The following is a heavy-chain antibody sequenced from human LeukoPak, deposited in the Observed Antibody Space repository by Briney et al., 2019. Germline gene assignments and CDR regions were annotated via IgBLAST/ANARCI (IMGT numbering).Heavy chain of an antibody. CDR3: ARATLTAAAGRGVAGY. CDR2: INAGNGNT. CDR1: GYTFTSYA. V-gene: IGHV1-3*01. J-gene: IGHJ4*02. Sequence: ASVKVSCKASGYTFTSYAMHWVRQAPGQRLEWMGWINAGNGNTKYAQKFQGRVTITRDTSASTAYMELSSLRSEDTAVYYCARATLTAAAGRGVAGYWGQGTLVTVSS. D-gene: IGHD6-13*01.